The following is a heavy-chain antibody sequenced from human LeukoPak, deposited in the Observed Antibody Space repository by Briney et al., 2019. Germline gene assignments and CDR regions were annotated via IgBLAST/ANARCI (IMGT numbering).Heavy chain of an antibody. J-gene: IGHJ4*02. D-gene: IGHD3-9*01. CDR1: GGSISRSSYY. CDR3: ARQVGLRYFDWLLPTLSHFDY. CDR2: IYYSGST. V-gene: IGHV4-39*01. Sequence: PSETLSLTCTVSGGSISRSSYYRGWIRQPRGKGLEWGGSIYYSGSTYYNPPLKSRVTISVDTSKNQFSLKLSSVTAADTAVYYCARQVGLRYFDWLLPTLSHFDYWGQGTLVTVSS.